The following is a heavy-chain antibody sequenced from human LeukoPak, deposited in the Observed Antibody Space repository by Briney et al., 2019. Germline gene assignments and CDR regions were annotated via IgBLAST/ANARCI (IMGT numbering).Heavy chain of an antibody. CDR3: ARNESYDILTGYSLEDYGMDV. Sequence: GGSLRLSCAASGFTFSSYAMHWVRQAPGKGLEWVAVISYDGSNEYYADSVKGRFTISRDNSKNTLYLQMNSLRAEDTAVYYCARNESYDILTGYSLEDYGMDVWGQGTTVTVSS. J-gene: IGHJ6*02. V-gene: IGHV3-30-3*01. CDR1: GFTFSSYA. CDR2: ISYDGSNE. D-gene: IGHD3-9*01.